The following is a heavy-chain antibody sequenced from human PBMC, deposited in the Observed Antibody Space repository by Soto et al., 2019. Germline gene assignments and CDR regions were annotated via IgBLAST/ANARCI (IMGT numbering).Heavy chain of an antibody. D-gene: IGHD6-19*01. CDR2: VFHDGRNT. CDR3: AKGGRQWLVTSDFNY. Sequence: LRLSCAASGFTFSDYAMHWVRQAPGKGLEWVAVVFHDGRNTHYADSVKGRFTISRDSSKNTVSLEMTSLRAEDTAVYYCAKGGRQWLVTSDFNYWGQGALVTLSS. J-gene: IGHJ4*02. CDR1: GFTFSDYA. V-gene: IGHV3-30*18.